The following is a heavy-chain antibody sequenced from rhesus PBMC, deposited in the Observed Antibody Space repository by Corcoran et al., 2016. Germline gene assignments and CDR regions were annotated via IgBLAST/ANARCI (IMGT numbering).Heavy chain of an antibody. D-gene: IGHD1-20*01. J-gene: IGHJ4*01. CDR1: GGSISDSYR. Sequence: QVQLQESGPGVVKPSETLSLTCAVSGGSISDSYRWSWIRQPPGKGLEWIGYIDGSSTSTNYNPSLKSRVTISKDTSKNQFSLKLSSVTAADTAVYYCASRSIAGTENWGQGVLVTVSS. CDR3: ASRSIAGTEN. V-gene: IGHV4S10*01. CDR2: IDGSSTST.